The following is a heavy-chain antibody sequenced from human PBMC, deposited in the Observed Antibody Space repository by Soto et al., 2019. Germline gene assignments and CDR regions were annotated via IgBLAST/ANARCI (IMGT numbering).Heavy chain of an antibody. CDR2: ISGSGGST. Sequence: PGGSLRLSCAASGFTFSSYAMSWVRQAPGKGLEWVSAISGSGGSTYYADSVKGRFTISRDNSKNTLYLQMNSLRAEDTAVYYCAKLGYHSSGYYAPVYYWGQGTLVTVCS. D-gene: IGHD3-22*01. CDR1: GFTFSSYA. J-gene: IGHJ4*02. CDR3: AKLGYHSSGYYAPVYY. V-gene: IGHV3-23*01.